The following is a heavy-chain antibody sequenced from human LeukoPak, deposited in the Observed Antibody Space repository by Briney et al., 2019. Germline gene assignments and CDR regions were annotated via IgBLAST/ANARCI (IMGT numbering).Heavy chain of an antibody. CDR2: INSDGSST. D-gene: IGHD6-19*01. CDR1: GFTFSSYE. Sequence: SGGSLRLSCAASGFTFSSYEMNWVRQAPGKGLVWVSRINSDGSSTTYADSVKGRFTISRDNAKNTLYLQMNSLRAEDTAVYYCARVFSGWYFYFDNWGQGTLVTVSS. J-gene: IGHJ4*02. V-gene: IGHV3-74*01. CDR3: ARVFSGWYFYFDN.